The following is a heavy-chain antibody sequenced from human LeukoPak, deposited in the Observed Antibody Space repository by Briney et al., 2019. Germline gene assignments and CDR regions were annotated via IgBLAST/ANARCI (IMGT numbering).Heavy chain of an antibody. CDR3: AGERGEEYSSGWYKRNYFDN. CDR2: GDYSGGT. J-gene: IGHJ4*02. Sequence: PSETLSLTCTVSGGSISSRSYYWGWIRQPPGKGLEWIASGDYSGGTYYNPSLESRVAISADMSKNQFSLKLTSVTGADTAVYYCAGERGEEYSSGWYKRNYFDNWGQGIRVTVSS. CDR1: GGSISSRSYY. V-gene: IGHV4-39*07. D-gene: IGHD6-19*01.